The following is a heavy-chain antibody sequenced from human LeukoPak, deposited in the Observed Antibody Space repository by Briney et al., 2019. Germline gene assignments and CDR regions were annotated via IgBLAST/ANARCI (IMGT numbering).Heavy chain of an antibody. D-gene: IGHD6-13*01. CDR1: GFTFDDYA. CDR3: AGSAGDV. Sequence: QSGGSLRLSCAVSGFTFDDYAMHWVRQVPGKGLEWVSGINWNSDSIGYADSVKGRFTISRDNAKISLSLQMNSLTAEDTAVYYCAGSAGDVWGKGTTVTVSS. CDR2: INWNSDSI. J-gene: IGHJ6*04. V-gene: IGHV3-9*01.